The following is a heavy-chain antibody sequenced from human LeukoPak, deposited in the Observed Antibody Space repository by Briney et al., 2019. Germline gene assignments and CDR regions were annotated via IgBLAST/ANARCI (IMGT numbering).Heavy chain of an antibody. Sequence: GGSLRLSCAASGFTFSAYWMAWVRQAPGKGLEWVANMKQDGREKHYVDSVKGRFTISRDNARNSLYLQMNSLRAEDWAVYYCARDDVGALDYWGQGTLVTVSS. V-gene: IGHV3-7*01. D-gene: IGHD3-16*01. CDR1: GFTFSAYW. CDR3: ARDDVGALDY. J-gene: IGHJ4*02. CDR2: MKQDGREK.